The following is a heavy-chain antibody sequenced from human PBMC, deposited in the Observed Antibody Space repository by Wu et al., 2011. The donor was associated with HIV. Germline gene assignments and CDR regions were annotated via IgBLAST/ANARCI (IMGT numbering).Heavy chain of an antibody. V-gene: IGHV1-18*01. CDR3: ARVVFPRXMDV. CDR2: INGNNGDT. Sequence: QIQLVQSGPEVKKPGASVKVSCKASGYGFINYGISWVRQAPGQGLEWMGWINGNNGDTDYAQKFQGRVTMTTDTSTTTAYMELRSLRSDDTAVFYCARVVFPRXMDVWGKRATVIVSS. J-gene: IGHJ6*03. CDR1: GYGFINYG.